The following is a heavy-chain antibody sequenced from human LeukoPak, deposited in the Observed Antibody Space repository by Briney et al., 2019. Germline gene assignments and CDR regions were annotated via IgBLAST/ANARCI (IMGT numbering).Heavy chain of an antibody. CDR2: ISGSGVRT. CDR1: GFTFSTYA. CDR3: AILEGVSVLVVVAATLPDDY. Sequence: GGSLRLSCAASGFTFSTYAMNWVRQAPGKGLDWVSGISGSGVRTYYADSVKGRFTISRDNSKNTLYLQMNTLRAEDTAVYYCAILEGVSVLVVVAATLPDDYWGQGTLVTVSS. D-gene: IGHD2-15*01. V-gene: IGHV3-23*01. J-gene: IGHJ4*02.